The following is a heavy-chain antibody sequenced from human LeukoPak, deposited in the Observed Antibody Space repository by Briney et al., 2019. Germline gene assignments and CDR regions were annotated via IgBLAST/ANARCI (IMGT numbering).Heavy chain of an antibody. V-gene: IGHV4-34*01. CDR2: INHSGST. D-gene: IGHD1-26*01. J-gene: IGHJ5*02. CDR3: AVSGRARRFDP. CDR1: GGSFSGYY. Sequence: SETLSLTCAVYGGSFSGYYWSWIRQPPGKGLEWIGEINHSGSTNYNPSLKSRVTISVDTSKNRFSLKLSSVTAADTAVYYCAVSGRARRFDPWGQGTLVTVSS.